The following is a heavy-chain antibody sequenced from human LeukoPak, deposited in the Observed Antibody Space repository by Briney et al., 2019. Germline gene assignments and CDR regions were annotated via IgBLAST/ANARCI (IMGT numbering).Heavy chain of an antibody. CDR1: GFTFSSYA. CDR2: ISGSGGST. CDR3: AKDKLKRWLQSPEDY. V-gene: IGHV3-23*01. D-gene: IGHD5-24*01. Sequence: GGSLRLSCAASGFTFSSYAMSWVRQAPGKGLEWVSAISGSGGSTYYADSVKGRFTISRDNSKNTLYLQMNSLRAEDTAVYYCAKDKLKRWLQSPEDYWGQGTLVIVSS. J-gene: IGHJ4*02.